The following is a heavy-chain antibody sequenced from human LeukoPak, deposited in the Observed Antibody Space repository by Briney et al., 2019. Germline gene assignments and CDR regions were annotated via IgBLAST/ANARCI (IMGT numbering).Heavy chain of an antibody. CDR1: VLTCVDDG. Sequence: TGGSLRVSCATSVLTCVDDGINWGGQVPGQVLNWVSNIKQDGSEKYYVDSVKGRFTISKDNAKNSLYLQMNSLRAEDTAVYYCARVHCSGGSCHPPSDFDYWGQGTLVTVSS. J-gene: IGHJ4*02. CDR2: IKQDGSEK. V-gene: IGHV3-7*01. D-gene: IGHD2-15*01. CDR3: ARVHCSGGSCHPPSDFDY.